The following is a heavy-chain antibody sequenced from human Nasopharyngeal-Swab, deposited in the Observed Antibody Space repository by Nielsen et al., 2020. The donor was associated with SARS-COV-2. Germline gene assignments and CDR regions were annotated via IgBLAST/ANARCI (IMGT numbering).Heavy chain of an antibody. V-gene: IGHV4-61*01. CDR2: IYYNGKT. CDR3: ARDLAPRSGESCFDY. J-gene: IGHJ4*01. Sequence: SETLSLTCTVSGASVSSGYYYWSWIRQPPGKGLEWIGQIYYNGKTTYNLSLQSRISVSLDTSKNQFSLKVTSVSAADTGIYYCARDLAPRSGESCFDYWGQGTPVTVSS. CDR1: GASVSSGYYY. D-gene: IGHD3-3*01.